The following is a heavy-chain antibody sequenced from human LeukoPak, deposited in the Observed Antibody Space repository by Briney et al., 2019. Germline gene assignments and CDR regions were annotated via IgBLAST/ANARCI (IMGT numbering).Heavy chain of an antibody. V-gene: IGHV4-39*07. D-gene: IGHD3-22*01. CDR1: GGSVSSGSYY. Sequence: SETLSLTCTVSGGSVSSGSYYWSWIRQPPGKGLEWIGEINHSGSTNYNPSLKSRVTISVDTSKNQFSLKLSSVTAADTAVYYCARGRGRTYYYDSSGYANFDYWGQGTLVTVSS. J-gene: IGHJ4*02. CDR3: ARGRGRTYYYDSSGYANFDY. CDR2: INHSGST.